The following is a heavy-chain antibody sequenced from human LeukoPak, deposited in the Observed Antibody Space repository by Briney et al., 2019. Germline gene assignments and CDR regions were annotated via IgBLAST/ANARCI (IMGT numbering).Heavy chain of an antibody. CDR3: ARVDTAMVRGSSWFDP. Sequence: SETLSLTCTVSGDSITTTTYFWGWIRQPPGKGLEWIGEINHSGSTYYNPSLKSRVTISVDRSKNQFSLKLSSVTAADTAVYYCARVDTAMVRGSSWFDPWGQGTLVTVSS. J-gene: IGHJ5*02. CDR1: GDSITTTTYF. V-gene: IGHV4-39*07. CDR2: INHSGST. D-gene: IGHD5-18*01.